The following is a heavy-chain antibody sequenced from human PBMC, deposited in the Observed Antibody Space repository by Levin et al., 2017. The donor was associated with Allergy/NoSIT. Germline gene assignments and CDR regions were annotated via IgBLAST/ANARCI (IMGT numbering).Heavy chain of an antibody. CDR1: GFTFSDYY. V-gene: IGHV3-11*01. CDR2: ISCSGEDT. Sequence: PGGSLRLSCAASGFTFSDYYMSWIRQAPGKGLEWVSYISCSGEDTYYADSVKGRFTISRDNAKNSLYLQINTLRAEDTALYYCARRRKAFDIWGRGTMVTVSS. CDR3: ARRRKAFDI. J-gene: IGHJ3*02.